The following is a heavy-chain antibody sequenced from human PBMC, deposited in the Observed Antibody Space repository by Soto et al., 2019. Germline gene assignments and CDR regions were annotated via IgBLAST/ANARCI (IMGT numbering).Heavy chain of an antibody. V-gene: IGHV4-59*12. J-gene: IGHJ4*02. CDR3: ARTLIRYFDWLLDPYYFDY. CDR1: GGSISSYY. CDR2: IYYSGST. Sequence: SETLSLTCTVSGGSISSYYWSWIRQPPGKGLEWIGYIYYSGSTNYNPSLKSRVTISVDTSKNQFSLKLSSVTAADTAVYYCARTLIRYFDWLLDPYYFDYWGQGTLVTVSS. D-gene: IGHD3-9*01.